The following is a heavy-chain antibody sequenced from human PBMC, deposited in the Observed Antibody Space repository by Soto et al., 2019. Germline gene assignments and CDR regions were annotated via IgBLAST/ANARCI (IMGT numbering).Heavy chain of an antibody. Sequence: QVQLVQSGAEVKKPGASVKVSCKASGYTFTSYGISWVRQAPGQGLEWMGWISAYNGNTNYAQKLQGRXTXTTXTSTSTAYMELRSXRXDDXXXXXXXXXXRAITMVREIDYW. D-gene: IGHD3-10*01. V-gene: IGHV1-18*01. CDR1: GYTFTSYG. CDR3: XXXXRAITMVREIDY. CDR2: ISAYNGNT. J-gene: IGHJ4*01.